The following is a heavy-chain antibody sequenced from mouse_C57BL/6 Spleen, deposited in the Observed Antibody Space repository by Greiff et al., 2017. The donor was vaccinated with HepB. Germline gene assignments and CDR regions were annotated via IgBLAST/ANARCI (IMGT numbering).Heavy chain of an antibody. CDR3: ARGSNKKYFDV. CDR2: INPYNGDT. D-gene: IGHD2-5*01. Sequence: EVQLQQSGPELVKPGDSVKISCKASGYSFTGYFMNWVMQSHGKSLEWIGRINPYNGDTFYNQKFKGKATLPVDKSSSTAHMELRSLTSEYAAVYDCARGSNKKYFDVWGKGTTVTVSS. V-gene: IGHV1-20*01. CDR1: GYSFTGYF. J-gene: IGHJ1*03.